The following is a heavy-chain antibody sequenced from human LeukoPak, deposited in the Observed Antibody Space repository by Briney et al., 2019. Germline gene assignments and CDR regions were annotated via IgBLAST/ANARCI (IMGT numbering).Heavy chain of an antibody. J-gene: IGHJ5*02. D-gene: IGHD2-15*01. Sequence: NPSETLSLTCAVYGGSFSGYYWSWIRQPPGKGLEWIGEINHSGSTNYNPSLKSRVTISVDTSKNQFSLKLSSVTAADTAVYYCARHGGYCSGGSCYSTPNWFDPWGQGTLVTVSS. CDR3: ARHGGYCSGGSCYSTPNWFDP. CDR1: GGSFSGYY. V-gene: IGHV4-34*01. CDR2: INHSGST.